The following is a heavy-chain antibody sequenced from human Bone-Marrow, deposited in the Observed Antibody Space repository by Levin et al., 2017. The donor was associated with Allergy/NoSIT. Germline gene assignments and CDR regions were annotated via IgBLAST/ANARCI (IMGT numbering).Heavy chain of an antibody. CDR3: ARGEYLAGYYYYGMDV. Sequence: GESLKISCKASGYTFTGYYMHWVRQAPGQGLEWMGRINPNSGGTNYAQKFQGRVTMTRDTSISTAYMELSRLRSDDTAVYYCARGEYLAGYYYYGMDVWGQGTTVTVSS. CDR2: INPNSGGT. J-gene: IGHJ6*02. D-gene: IGHD6-6*01. CDR1: GYTFTGYY. V-gene: IGHV1-2*06.